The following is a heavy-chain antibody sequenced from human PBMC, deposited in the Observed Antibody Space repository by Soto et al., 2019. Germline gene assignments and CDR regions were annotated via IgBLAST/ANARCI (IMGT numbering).Heavy chain of an antibody. J-gene: IGHJ3*01. CDR1: GGSISSSY. V-gene: IGHV4-59*08. CDR2: IYYSGST. Sequence: QVQLQESGPGLVRPSQTLSLTCSVSGGSISSSYWSWIRQTPGKGLEWIGHIYYSGSTDYNPSLKSRVTMSVGASKNQFSLELNSVTAADTAVYYCARQALPDYAGARRTFDVWGQGTMVTVSS. D-gene: IGHD4-17*01. CDR3: ARQALPDYAGARRTFDV.